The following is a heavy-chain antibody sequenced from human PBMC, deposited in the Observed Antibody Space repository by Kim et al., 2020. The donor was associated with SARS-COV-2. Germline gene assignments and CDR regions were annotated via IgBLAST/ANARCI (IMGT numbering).Heavy chain of an antibody. J-gene: IGHJ6*02. V-gene: IGHV2-5*02. D-gene: IGHD1-26*01. CDR3: AQGSGSYSGWYYYGMDV. Sequence: SGPTLVKPTQTLTLTCTFSGFSLSPSGVGVGWIRQPPGKALEWLALIYWDDDKRYSPSLKSRLTITKDTSKNQVVLTMTNMDPVDTATYYCAQGSGSYSGWYYYGMDVWGQGTTVTVSS. CDR1: GFSLSPSGVG. CDR2: IYWDDDK.